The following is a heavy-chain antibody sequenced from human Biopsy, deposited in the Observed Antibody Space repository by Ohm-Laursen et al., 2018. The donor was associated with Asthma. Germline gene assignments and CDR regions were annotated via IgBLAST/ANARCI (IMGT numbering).Heavy chain of an antibody. CDR1: GDILSSFG. CDR2: INPSGGST. Sequence: ASVKVSCKPHGDILSSFGIKWVRQAPGQGLEWMGIINPSGGSTSYAQKFQGRVTMTRDTSTSTVYMELSSLRSEDTAVYYCARDFLFQHGSSWYYYYYGMDVWGQGTTVTVSS. D-gene: IGHD6-13*01. J-gene: IGHJ6*02. V-gene: IGHV1-46*01. CDR3: ARDFLFQHGSSWYYYYYGMDV.